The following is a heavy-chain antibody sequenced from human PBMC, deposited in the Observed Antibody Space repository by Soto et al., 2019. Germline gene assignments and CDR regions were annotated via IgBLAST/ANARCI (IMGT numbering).Heavy chain of an antibody. V-gene: IGHV3-23*01. CDR2: LSGSGGSA. J-gene: IGHJ6*03. CDR1: GLNFSSYA. D-gene: IGHD2-21*01. Sequence: EVQLLESGGGWVQPGGSLRLSCAASGLNFSSYAMSWVRQAPGKGLEWVSGLSGSGGSAYYADSVKGRFTTSRDNSKNSLYLQMNSPRAEDTAVYYCAKGPAFCGGDCYGIYYYYYMDVWGKGTTVTVSS. CDR3: AKGPAFCGGDCYGIYYYYYMDV.